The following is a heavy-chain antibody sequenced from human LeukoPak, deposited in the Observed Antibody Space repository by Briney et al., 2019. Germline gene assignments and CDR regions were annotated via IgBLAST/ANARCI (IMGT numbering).Heavy chain of an antibody. J-gene: IGHJ4*02. CDR3: ATSLDCSSTSCYLFLFDY. CDR1: GGTFSSYA. CDR2: IIPIFGTA. D-gene: IGHD2-2*01. V-gene: IGHV1-69*13. Sequence: ASVKVSCKASGGTFSSYAISWVRQAPGQGLEWMGGIIPIFGTANYARKFQGRVTITAGESTSTAYMELSSLRSEDTAVYYCATSLDCSSTSCYLFLFDYWGQGTLVTVSS.